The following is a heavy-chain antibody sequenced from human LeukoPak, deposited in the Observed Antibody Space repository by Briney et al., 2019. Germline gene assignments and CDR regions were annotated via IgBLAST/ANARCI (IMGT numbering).Heavy chain of an antibody. CDR2: ISSGSRTI. J-gene: IGHJ4*02. V-gene: IGHV3-48*01. D-gene: IGHD1-20*01. CDR1: GFTFSSYS. Sequence: GGSLRLSCAASGFTFSSYSMNWVRQAPGKGLEWVSYISSGSRTIYYADSVKGRFTVSRDNAKNSLYLQMNSLRAEDTAVYYCARESITGHRDFDYWGQGTLVTVSS. CDR3: ARESITGHRDFDY.